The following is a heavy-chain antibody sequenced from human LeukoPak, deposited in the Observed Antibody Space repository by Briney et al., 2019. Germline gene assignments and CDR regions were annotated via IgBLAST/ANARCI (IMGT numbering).Heavy chain of an antibody. CDR3: ATDPIAAAGTPFDY. Sequence: GASVKVSRKVSGYTLTELSMHWLRQAPGKGREWMGGFDPEDGETIYAQKFQGRVTMTEDTSTDTAYMELSSLRSEDTAVYYCATDPIAAAGTPFDYWGQGTLVTVSS. D-gene: IGHD6-13*01. V-gene: IGHV1-24*01. CDR1: GYTLTELS. CDR2: FDPEDGET. J-gene: IGHJ4*02.